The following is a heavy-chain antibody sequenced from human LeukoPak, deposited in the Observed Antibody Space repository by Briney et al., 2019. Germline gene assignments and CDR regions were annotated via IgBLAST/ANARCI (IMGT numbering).Heavy chain of an antibody. Sequence: GGSLRLSCAASGFTLGDYWMHWVRQAPGKGLVWVSRINSDGSSTSYADSVKGRFTISRDDAKNTLFLQMNSLRAEDMAVYYCARRLYSYYYGLDVWGQGTTVTVSS. V-gene: IGHV3-74*01. CDR2: INSDGSST. CDR1: GFTLGDYW. D-gene: IGHD2-2*02. CDR3: ARRLYSYYYGLDV. J-gene: IGHJ6*02.